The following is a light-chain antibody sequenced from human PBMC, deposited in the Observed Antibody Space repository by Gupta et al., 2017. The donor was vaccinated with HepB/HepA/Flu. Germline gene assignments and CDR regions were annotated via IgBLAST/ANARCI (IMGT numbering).Light chain of an antibody. V-gene: IGLV3-1*01. J-gene: IGLJ1*01. CDR3: QAWDSSTAV. CDR2: QDS. CDR1: KLEDKY. Sequence: SSELPHPPSVPVSPGQTASITCSGDKLEDKYSCWYQQKPGQSPVLVIDQDSKRPSGIPERFSGSNAGNTATLTIGVTQAMDEADYYCQAWDSSTAVFGTGTKVTVL.